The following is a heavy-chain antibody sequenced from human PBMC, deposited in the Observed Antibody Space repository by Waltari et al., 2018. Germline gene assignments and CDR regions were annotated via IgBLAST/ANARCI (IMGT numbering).Heavy chain of an antibody. CDR3: ARCTLERPDY. CDR1: GYTFTGYY. CDR2: INPNSVRT. V-gene: IGHV1-2*06. J-gene: IGHJ4*02. Sequence: QVQLVQSGAEVKKPGASVKVSCKASGYTFTGYYMHWVRQAPGQVLEWMGRINPNSVRTSLAHQFEVSVTLPPHTSIGTSYMELSRLRSVDTAVYYCARCTLERPDYWGQGTLVTVSS. D-gene: IGHD1-1*01.